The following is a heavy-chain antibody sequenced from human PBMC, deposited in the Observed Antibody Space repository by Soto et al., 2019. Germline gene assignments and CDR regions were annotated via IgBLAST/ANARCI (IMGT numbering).Heavy chain of an antibody. CDR2: IWYDGSNK. V-gene: IGHV3-33*01. Sequence: QVQLVESGGGVVQPGRSLRLSCAASGFTFSSYGMHWVRQAPGKGLEWVAVIWYDGSNKYYADSVKGRFTISRDNSNNTLYLQMNSLRAEDTAVYYCAREAEYWYFDLWGRGTLVTVSS. CDR1: GFTFSSYG. J-gene: IGHJ2*01. CDR3: AREAEYWYFDL.